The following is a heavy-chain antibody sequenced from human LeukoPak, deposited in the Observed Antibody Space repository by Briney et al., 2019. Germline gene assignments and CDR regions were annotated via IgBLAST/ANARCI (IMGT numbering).Heavy chain of an antibody. CDR1: GGSFSGYY. CDR2: INHSGST. CDR3: ASEVVVIPANAFDI. V-gene: IGHV4-34*01. D-gene: IGHD3-22*01. Sequence: PSETLSLTCAVYGGSFSGYYWSWIRQPPGKGLEWIGEINHSGSTNYNPSLKSRVTISVGTSKNQFSLKLSSVTAADTAVYYCASEVVVIPANAFDIRGQGTMVTVSS. J-gene: IGHJ3*02.